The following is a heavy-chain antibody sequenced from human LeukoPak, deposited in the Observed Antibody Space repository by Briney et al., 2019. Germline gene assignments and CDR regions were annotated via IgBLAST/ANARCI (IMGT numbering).Heavy chain of an antibody. J-gene: IGHJ4*02. Sequence: GASVKVSCKASGYTFTSYGISWVRQATGQGLEWMGWMNPNSGNTGYAQKFQGRVTMTRNTSISTAYMELSSLRSEDTAVYYCARGGGVTYYYGSGSYYPRGPVDYWGQGTLVTVSS. CDR1: GYTFTSYG. D-gene: IGHD3-10*01. CDR3: ARGGGVTYYYGSGSYYPRGPVDY. CDR2: MNPNSGNT. V-gene: IGHV1-8*02.